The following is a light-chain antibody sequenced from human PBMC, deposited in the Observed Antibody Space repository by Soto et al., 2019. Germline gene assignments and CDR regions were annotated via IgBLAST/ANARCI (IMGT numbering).Light chain of an antibody. CDR2: AAS. J-gene: IGKJ1*01. CDR1: QGISSY. Sequence: AIRMIHSPSSFSASTGDRVTITCRASQGISSYLAWYQQKPGKAPKLLIYAASTLQSGVPSRFSGSGSGTNFSLTITCLQSEDFATYYCQQYYSYPWTFGQGTKVEIK. CDR3: QQYYSYPWT. V-gene: IGKV1-8*01.